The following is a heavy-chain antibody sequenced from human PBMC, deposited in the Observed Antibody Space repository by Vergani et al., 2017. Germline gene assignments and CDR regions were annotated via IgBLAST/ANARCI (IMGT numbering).Heavy chain of an antibody. Sequence: QVQLQESGPGLVKSSETLSLTCTVSGGSISSGGYYWSWIRQHPGKGLEWIGYIYYSGSTYYNPSLKSRVTISVDTSKNQFSLKLSSVTAADTAVYYCARDRCSSTSCYRWFDPWGQGTLVTVSS. CDR1: GGSISSGGYY. J-gene: IGHJ5*02. V-gene: IGHV4-31*03. D-gene: IGHD2-2*01. CDR2: IYYSGST. CDR3: ARDRCSSTSCYRWFDP.